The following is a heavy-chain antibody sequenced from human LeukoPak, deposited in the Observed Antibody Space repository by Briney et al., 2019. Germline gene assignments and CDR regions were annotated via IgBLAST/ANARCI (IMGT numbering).Heavy chain of an antibody. CDR3: ARGFGYSYGMGGY. CDR2: IIPIFGTA. J-gene: IGHJ4*02. D-gene: IGHD5-18*01. CDR1: GGTFSSHA. V-gene: IGHV1-69*05. Sequence: ASVKVSCKASGGTFSSHAISWVRQAPGQGLEWTGGIIPIFGTANYAQKFQGRVTITTDESTSTAYMELSSLRSEDTAVYYCARGFGYSYGMGGYWGQGTLVTVSS.